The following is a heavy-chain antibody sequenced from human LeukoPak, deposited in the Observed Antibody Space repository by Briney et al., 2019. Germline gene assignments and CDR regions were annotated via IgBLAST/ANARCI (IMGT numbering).Heavy chain of an antibody. V-gene: IGHV4-39*07. CDR3: AREGVATLFDY. CDR2: IYYSGST. CDR1: GVSISSSSYY. Sequence: PSETLSLTCTVSGVSISSSSYYWGWIRQPPGKGLEWIGSIYYSGSTYYNPSLKSRVTISVDTSKNQFSLKLSSVTAADTAVYYCAREGVATLFDYWGQGTPVAVSS. D-gene: IGHD5-12*01. J-gene: IGHJ4*02.